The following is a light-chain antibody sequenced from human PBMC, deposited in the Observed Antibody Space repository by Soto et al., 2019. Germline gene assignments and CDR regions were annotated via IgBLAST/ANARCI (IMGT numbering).Light chain of an antibody. V-gene: IGLV2-14*01. CDR1: SSDVGGYNY. CDR2: EVS. CDR3: SSYTSSSTYV. Sequence: QSALTQPASVSGSPGQSITISCTGTSSDVGGYNYVSWYQQHPGKVPKLMIYEVSNRASGASNRFSGSKSGNTASLTISGLQAEDEADYYCSSYTSSSTYVFGTGTKVTVL. J-gene: IGLJ1*01.